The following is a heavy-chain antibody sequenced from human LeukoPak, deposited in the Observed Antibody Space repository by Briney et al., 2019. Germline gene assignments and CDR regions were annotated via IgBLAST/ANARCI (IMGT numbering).Heavy chain of an antibody. CDR2: MSYRGST. J-gene: IGHJ4*02. Sequence: SETLSLTCSVSGASISTYSWNWIRQASGRGLEWIGYMSYRGSTNFNPSLRGRGTMSLDTSKKQFSLELTSVTAEDTAVYYCARYWWFEGSPGTWGYFECWGQGTLVTVSS. D-gene: IGHD2-8*02. CDR1: GASISTYS. V-gene: IGHV4-59*01. CDR3: ARYWWFEGSPGTWGYFEC.